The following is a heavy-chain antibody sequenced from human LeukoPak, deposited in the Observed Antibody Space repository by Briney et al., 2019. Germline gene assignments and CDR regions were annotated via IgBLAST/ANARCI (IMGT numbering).Heavy chain of an antibody. CDR2: ISYNGNSI. D-gene: IGHD5-18*01. CDR3: AKSGSWIQLQYYFDY. Sequence: PGGSLRLSCAASGFNFHEYAMHWVRQAPGKGLEWVSGISYNGNSIYYADSVGGRFTISRDNSKNTLYLQMNSLRAEDTAVYYCAKSGSWIQLQYYFDYWGQGTLVTVSS. V-gene: IGHV3-9*01. J-gene: IGHJ4*02. CDR1: GFNFHEYA.